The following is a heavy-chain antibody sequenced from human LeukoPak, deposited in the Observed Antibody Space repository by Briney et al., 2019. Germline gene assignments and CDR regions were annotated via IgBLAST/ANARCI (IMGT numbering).Heavy chain of an antibody. J-gene: IGHJ4*02. CDR2: IYYSGST. V-gene: IGHV4-31*03. CDR1: GGSISSGGYY. Sequence: PSETLSLTCTVSGGSISSGGYYWSWIRQHPGKGLEWIGNIYYSGSTYYNPSLKSRVTISVDMSKNQFSLKLSSVTAADTAVYYCATTRGLLINWGQGTLVIVST. CDR3: ATTRGLLIN. D-gene: IGHD3-10*01.